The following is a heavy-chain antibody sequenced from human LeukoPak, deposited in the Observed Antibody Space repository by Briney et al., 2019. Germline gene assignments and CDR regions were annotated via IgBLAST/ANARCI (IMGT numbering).Heavy chain of an antibody. CDR1: GFTFRSYA. J-gene: IGHJ4*02. CDR2: ISGSGGST. V-gene: IGHV3-23*01. D-gene: IGHD5-18*01. Sequence: PGGSLRLSCAASGFTFRSYAMSWVRQVPGKGLEWVSGISGSGGSTYYAASVRGRFTISRDSSNDTLCLQMNSLRAEDTAVYYCAKERGYSYGYNYWGQGTLVTVSS. CDR3: AKERGYSYGYNY.